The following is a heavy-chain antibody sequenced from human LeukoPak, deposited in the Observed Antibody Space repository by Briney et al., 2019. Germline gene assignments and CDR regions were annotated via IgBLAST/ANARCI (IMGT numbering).Heavy chain of an antibody. CDR1: GYTFTGYY. V-gene: IGHV1-2*02. Sequence: ASVKVSCKASGYTFTGYYIHWVRQAPGQGLEWMGWINPNSGGTNYAQKFQGRVTMTRDTSISTAYMELSRLRSDDTAVYHCARVAVAAPYPQYFQHWGQGTLVTVSS. D-gene: IGHD6-19*01. CDR3: ARVAVAAPYPQYFQH. CDR2: INPNSGGT. J-gene: IGHJ1*01.